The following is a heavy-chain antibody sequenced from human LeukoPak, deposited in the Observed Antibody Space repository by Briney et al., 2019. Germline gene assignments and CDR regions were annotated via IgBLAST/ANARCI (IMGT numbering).Heavy chain of an antibody. J-gene: IGHJ4*02. CDR1: GYSISSGYY. CDR3: ARHSRTDFRNVLLFLEWLSEYYFDY. D-gene: IGHD3-3*01. V-gene: IGHV4-38-2*01. CDR2: IYHSGST. Sequence: SETLSLTCAVSGYSISSGYYWGWIRQPPGKGLEWIGSIYHSGSTYYNPSLKSRVTISVDTSKNQFSLKLSSVTAADTAVYYCARHSRTDFRNVLLFLEWLSEYYFDYWGQGTLVTVSS.